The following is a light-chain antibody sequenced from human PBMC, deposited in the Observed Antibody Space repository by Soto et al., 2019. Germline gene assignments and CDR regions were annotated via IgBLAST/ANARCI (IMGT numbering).Light chain of an antibody. CDR2: KAS. Sequence: IQMPQSPSSLSASVGDRVTITCRASQGIRNDLGWYQQKPGKAPKFLIYKASSLESGVPSRFSGSRSGTECTLTISSLQPDDVPTYYCQQYNSYSWTFVQGTKVDIK. CDR3: QQYNSYSWT. CDR1: QGIRND. V-gene: IGKV1-5*03. J-gene: IGKJ1*01.